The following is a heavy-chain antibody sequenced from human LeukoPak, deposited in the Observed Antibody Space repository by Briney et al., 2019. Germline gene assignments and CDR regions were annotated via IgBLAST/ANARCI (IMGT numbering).Heavy chain of an antibody. J-gene: IGHJ5*02. CDR1: GFTCSSYA. CDR2: ISASGGST. Sequence: GGSLRLXCAASGFTCSSYAMSWVRQAPGKGLEWVSAISASGGSTYYADSVKGRFTISRDNSKNTLYLQMNSLRAEDTAVYYCAKGYNYSKGWFDPWGQGTLVTVSS. D-gene: IGHD4-11*01. CDR3: AKGYNYSKGWFDP. V-gene: IGHV3-23*01.